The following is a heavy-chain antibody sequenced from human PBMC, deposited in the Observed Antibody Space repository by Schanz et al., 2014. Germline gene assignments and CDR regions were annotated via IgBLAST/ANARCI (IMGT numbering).Heavy chain of an antibody. CDR3: AKDLPAVAVAPLMTGLYDS. J-gene: IGHJ4*02. V-gene: IGHV3-33*06. Sequence: QVQLVDSGGDLVKPGGSLRLSCAASGFSFDKYGMHWVRQAPGKGLEWVGVIWYDGSKTYYADSVRGRFTISRENSKNTLHLQMNSLRAEDTAVYHCAKDLPAVAVAPLMTGLYDSWGQGTLVTVSS. CDR2: IWYDGSKT. CDR1: GFSFDKYG. D-gene: IGHD6-19*01.